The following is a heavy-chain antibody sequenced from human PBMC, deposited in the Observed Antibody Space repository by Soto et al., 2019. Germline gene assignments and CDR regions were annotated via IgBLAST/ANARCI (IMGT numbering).Heavy chain of an antibody. CDR2: IDWDDDK. V-gene: IGHV2-70*01. CDR1: GFSLSTSGMC. CDR3: ARIPGIAAAGTFIYYYGMDV. J-gene: IGHJ6*02. D-gene: IGHD6-13*01. Sequence: SGPTLVNPTQTLTLTCTFSGFSLSTSGMCVSWIRQPPGKALEWLALIDWDDDKYYSTSLKTRLTISKDTSKNQVVLTMTNMDPVDTATYYCARIPGIAAAGTFIYYYGMDVWGQGTTVTVSS.